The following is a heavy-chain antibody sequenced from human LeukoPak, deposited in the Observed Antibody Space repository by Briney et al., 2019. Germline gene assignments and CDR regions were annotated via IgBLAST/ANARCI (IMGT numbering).Heavy chain of an antibody. V-gene: IGHV3-30*02. CDR2: IRYDGSNK. D-gene: IGHD2-21*02. CDR3: ASAVVTAKLYYYYYMDV. Sequence: GGSLRLSCAASGFTFSSYGMHWVRQAPGKGLEWVAFIRYDGSNKYYADSVKGRFTISRDNSKNTLYLQMNSLRAEDTAVYYCASAVVTAKLYYYYYMDVWGKGTTVTVSS. CDR1: GFTFSSYG. J-gene: IGHJ6*03.